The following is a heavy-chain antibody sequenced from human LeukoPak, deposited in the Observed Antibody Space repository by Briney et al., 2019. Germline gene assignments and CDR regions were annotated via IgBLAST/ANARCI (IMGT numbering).Heavy chain of an antibody. D-gene: IGHD3-10*01. CDR1: GYSFSSYW. Sequence: GESLKISCKGSGYSFSSYWIGWVRQMPGKGLEWMGMIYPGDSDTRYSPSFQGQVTIPADKSISTAYLQWSSLKASHTAMYYCARRVVSTVIRGRRDDYFDYWGQGTLVTVSS. J-gene: IGHJ4*02. CDR3: ARRVVSTVIRGRRDDYFDY. V-gene: IGHV5-51*01. CDR2: IYPGDSDT.